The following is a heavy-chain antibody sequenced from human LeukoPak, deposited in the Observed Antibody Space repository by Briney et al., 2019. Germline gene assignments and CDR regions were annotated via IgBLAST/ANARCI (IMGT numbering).Heavy chain of an antibody. Sequence: GGSLRLSCAASGFTFNDYYMTWIRQAPGKGLEWVSYISDRGSSTYYADSVKGRFTISRDNAKNTLYLQMNGLRDEDTAVYYCARDPRNKGLDPWGQGILVTVSS. J-gene: IGHJ5*02. CDR1: GFTFNDYY. CDR2: ISDRGSST. CDR3: ARDPRNKGLDP. D-gene: IGHD1/OR15-1a*01. V-gene: IGHV3-11*04.